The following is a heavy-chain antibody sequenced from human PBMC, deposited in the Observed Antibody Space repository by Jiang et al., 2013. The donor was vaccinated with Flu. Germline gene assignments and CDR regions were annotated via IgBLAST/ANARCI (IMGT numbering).Heavy chain of an antibody. V-gene: IGHV1-69*06. CDR1: GGTFSNYG. CDR2: IIPIFGTA. D-gene: IGHD3-10*01. CDR3: ARDHNHYESGSYSDY. J-gene: IGHJ4*02. Sequence: HSGAEVKKPGSSVKVSCKASGGTFSNYGIRWVRQAPGQGLEWMGRIIPIFGTANYAQKFQGRVTITADKSTNTAYMELSSLRSEDTAVYYCARDHNHYESGSYSDYWGQGTLVTVSS.